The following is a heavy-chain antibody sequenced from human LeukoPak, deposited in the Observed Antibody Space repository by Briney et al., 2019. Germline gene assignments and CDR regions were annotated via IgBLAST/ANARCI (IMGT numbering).Heavy chain of an antibody. CDR2: IYYSGST. CDR3: ARGVGSYSSSGSPFDY. J-gene: IGHJ4*02. D-gene: IGHD3-10*01. V-gene: IGHV4-59*01. Sequence: SETLSLTCTVSGGSISSYYWSWVRQPPGKGLEWLGYIYYSGSTNYNPSLKSRVTISVDTSKNQFSLKLDSVTAADTAVYYCARGVGSYSSSGSPFDYWGQGTLVTVSS. CDR1: GGSISSYY.